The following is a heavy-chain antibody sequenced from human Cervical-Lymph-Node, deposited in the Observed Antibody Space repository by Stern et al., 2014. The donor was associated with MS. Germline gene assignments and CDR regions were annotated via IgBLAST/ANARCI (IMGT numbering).Heavy chain of an antibody. J-gene: IGHJ4*02. Sequence: VQLGESGAEVKKPGASVKVSCKASGYTFTNYFMHWVRQAPGQGLEWMGIINPNGGSASYAQKFQGRFTMTRDTSTSTIYMELSSLRSEDTAIYYCAGGHTFDYWGQGTLVTVSS. V-gene: IGHV1-46*01. CDR2: INPNGGSA. CDR1: GYTFTNYF. CDR3: AGGHTFDY.